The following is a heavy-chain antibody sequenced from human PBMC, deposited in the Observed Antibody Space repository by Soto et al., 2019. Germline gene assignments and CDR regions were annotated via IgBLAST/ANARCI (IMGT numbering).Heavy chain of an antibody. J-gene: IGHJ4*02. D-gene: IGHD5-18*01. CDR2: ISFDGANK. Sequence: PWGALVVSCVSSVFTFSYYNMDWVRQAPGEGLEWVAVISFDGANKFYADSVKGRFTISRDISRDTLYLQMSSLRDEDTAIYYCARDGYNRGGFDYWGQGTMVTVSS. CDR1: VFTFSYYN. V-gene: IGHV3-30-3*01. CDR3: ARDGYNRGGFDY.